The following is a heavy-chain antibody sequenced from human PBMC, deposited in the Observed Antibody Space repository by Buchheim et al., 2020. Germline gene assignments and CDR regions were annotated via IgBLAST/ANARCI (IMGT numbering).Heavy chain of an antibody. V-gene: IGHV3-48*01. CDR2: ISSSSSTI. D-gene: IGHD3-22*01. J-gene: IGHJ6*02. Sequence: EVQLVESGGGLVQPGGSLRLSCAASGFTFSSYSMNWVRQAPGKGLEWVSYISSSSSTIYYADSVKGRFTISRDNAKNSLYLQMNSLRAEDTAVYYCAREGIVVVITISYYYGMDVWGQGTT. CDR1: GFTFSSYS. CDR3: AREGIVVVITISYYYGMDV.